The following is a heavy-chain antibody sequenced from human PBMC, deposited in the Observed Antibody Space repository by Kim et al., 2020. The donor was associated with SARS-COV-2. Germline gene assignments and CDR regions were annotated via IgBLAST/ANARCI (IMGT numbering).Heavy chain of an antibody. Sequence: SETLSLTCTVSGGSISSSSYYWGWIRQPPGKGLEWIGSIYYSGSTYYNPSLKSRVTISVDTSKNQFSLKLSSVTAADTAVYYCARDHRFGEDVDYWGQGTLVTVSS. J-gene: IGHJ4*02. V-gene: IGHV4-39*07. CDR2: IYYSGST. CDR3: ARDHRFGEDVDY. D-gene: IGHD3-10*01. CDR1: GGSISSSSYY.